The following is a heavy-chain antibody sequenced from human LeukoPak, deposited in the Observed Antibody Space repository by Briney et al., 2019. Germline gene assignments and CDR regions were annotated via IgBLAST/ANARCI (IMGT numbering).Heavy chain of an antibody. D-gene: IGHD3-22*01. CDR1: GYTFTGYY. CDR3: ARGTEEIVVVMGFEY. V-gene: IGHV1-2*02. CDR2: INPNSGGT. Sequence: ATVKVSCKASGYTFTGYYMHWVPQAPGQGLEWMGWINPNSGGTNYAQKFQGRVTMTRDTSISTAYMELGRLRSDDTAVYYCARGTEEIVVVMGFEYWGQGTLVTVSS. J-gene: IGHJ4*02.